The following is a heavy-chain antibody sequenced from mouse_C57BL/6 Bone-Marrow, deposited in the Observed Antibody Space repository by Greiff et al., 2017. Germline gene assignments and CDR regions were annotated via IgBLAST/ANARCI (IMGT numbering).Heavy chain of an antibody. CDR2: IDPETGGT. J-gene: IGHJ4*01. V-gene: IGHV1-15*01. CDR1: GYTFTDYE. CDR3: RYYYGSSYSAMDY. Sequence: VQLQQSGAELVRPGASVTLSCKASGYTFTDYEMHWVKQTPVHGLEWIGAIDPETGGTAYNQKFKGKAILTADKSSSTAYMELRSLTSEDSAVYYCRYYYGSSYSAMDYWGQGTSVTVSS. D-gene: IGHD1-1*01.